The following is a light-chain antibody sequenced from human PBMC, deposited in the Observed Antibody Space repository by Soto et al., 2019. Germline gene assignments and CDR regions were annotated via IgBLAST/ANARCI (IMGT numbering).Light chain of an antibody. CDR1: TGAVTSGHY. CDR3: LLSYSGARRV. Sequence: QAVVTQEPSLTVSPGGTVTLTCGSSTGAVTSGHYPYWFQQKPGQAPRTLIYDTSNKHSWTPARFSGSLLGGKAALTLSGAQPQEDAEYSCLLSYSGARRVFGGGTKLTVL. J-gene: IGLJ3*02. V-gene: IGLV7-46*01. CDR2: DTS.